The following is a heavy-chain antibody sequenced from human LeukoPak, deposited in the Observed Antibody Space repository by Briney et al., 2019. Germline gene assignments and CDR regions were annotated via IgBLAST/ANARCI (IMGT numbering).Heavy chain of an antibody. J-gene: IGHJ4*02. V-gene: IGHV1-2*02. CDR3: ARSTYVDTAMHSGLAYY. CDR1: GYTFTGYY. D-gene: IGHD5-18*01. Sequence: ASVKVSCKASGYTFTGYYMHWVRQAPGQGLEWMGWINPNSGGTNYAQKFQGRVTMTRDTSISTAYMELSRLRSDDTAVYYCARSTYVDTAMHSGLAYYWGQGTLVTVSS. CDR2: INPNSGGT.